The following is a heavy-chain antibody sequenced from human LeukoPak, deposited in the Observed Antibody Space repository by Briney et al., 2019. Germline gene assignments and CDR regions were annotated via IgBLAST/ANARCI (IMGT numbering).Heavy chain of an antibody. Sequence: SETLSLTCTVSGGSINTPNYYWGWIRQPPGKGLEWIGSIYYSGSTYYNPSLKSRVTISVDTSKNQFSLKLSSVSAADTAVYYCARDSLPSYSSSATHNWFDPWGQGTLVAVSS. D-gene: IGHD6-13*01. J-gene: IGHJ5*02. CDR3: ARDSLPSYSSSATHNWFDP. CDR2: IYYSGST. CDR1: GGSINTPNYY. V-gene: IGHV4-39*07.